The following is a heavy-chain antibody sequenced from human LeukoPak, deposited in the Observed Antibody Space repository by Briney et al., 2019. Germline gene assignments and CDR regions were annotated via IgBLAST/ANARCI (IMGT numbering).Heavy chain of an antibody. Sequence: SETLSLTCTVSGGSISSSGYYWGWIRQPPGKGLEWIGSIYYSGTTYYNPSLKSRVTISVDTSNYQFSLKVSSVTAADTAVYYCATTMDRYGYYFDYWGQGTLVTVSS. J-gene: IGHJ4*02. CDR1: GGSISSSGYY. D-gene: IGHD5-24*01. CDR3: ATTMDRYGYYFDY. CDR2: IYYSGTT. V-gene: IGHV4-39*01.